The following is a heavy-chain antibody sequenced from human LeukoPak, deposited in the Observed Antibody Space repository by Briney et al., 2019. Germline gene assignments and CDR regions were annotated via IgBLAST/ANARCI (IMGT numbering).Heavy chain of an antibody. CDR1: GGSISSGSYY. Sequence: TLSLTCTVSGGSISSGSYYWSWIRQPAGKGLEWIGCIYTSGSTNYNPSLKSRVTISVDTSKNQFSLKLGSVTAADTAVYYCARSRYSSSWYEESGYWGQGTLVTVSS. V-gene: IGHV4-61*02. CDR2: IYTSGST. J-gene: IGHJ4*02. D-gene: IGHD6-13*01. CDR3: ARSRYSSSWYEESGY.